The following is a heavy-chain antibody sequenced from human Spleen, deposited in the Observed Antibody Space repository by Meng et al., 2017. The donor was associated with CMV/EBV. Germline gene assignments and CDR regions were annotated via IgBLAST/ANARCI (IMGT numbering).Heavy chain of an antibody. D-gene: IGHD6-13*01. V-gene: IGHV4-4*02. Sequence: CAVSGGSISNGNWWTWVRQPPGQGLEWIGQIYRTGNTNYNPSLKSRVTISLDKSKNHFSLNLSPVTAADTAVYYCVRGGSSSEWFDPWGQGTLVTVSS. CDR3: VRGGSSSEWFDP. J-gene: IGHJ5*02. CDR2: IYRTGNT. CDR1: GGSISNGNW.